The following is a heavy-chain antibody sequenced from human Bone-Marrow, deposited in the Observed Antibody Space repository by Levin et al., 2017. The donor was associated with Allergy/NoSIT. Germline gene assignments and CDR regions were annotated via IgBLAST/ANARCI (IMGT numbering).Heavy chain of an antibody. D-gene: IGHD4-17*01. V-gene: IGHV3-21*01. CDR1: GFTFFGYT. J-gene: IGHJ4*02. CDR3: ARDPDDYGDYQSYFDH. CDR2: VSSTSSYI. Sequence: GGSLRLSCAASGFTFFGYTMNWVRQAPGKGLEWVASVSSTSSYIYYSDSVTGRFTVSRDNAKHSVSLQMNSRRVDDTAVYYCARDPDDYGDYQSYFDHWGRGTPVPVSS.